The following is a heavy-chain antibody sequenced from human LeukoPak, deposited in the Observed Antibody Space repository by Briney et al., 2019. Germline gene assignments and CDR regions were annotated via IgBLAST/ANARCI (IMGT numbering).Heavy chain of an antibody. CDR2: IFPSGSA. Sequence: SETLSLTCTVSAVSISCYHWTWIRQPPGKGLEWIGYIFPSGSAYYNPSLKTRVTISVDTSKNQFSLKLTSVTAADTAVYYCARRHHYSYFMDVWGKGTTVTVSS. CDR1: AVSISCYH. V-gene: IGHV4-4*09. CDR3: ARRHHYSYFMDV. J-gene: IGHJ6*03.